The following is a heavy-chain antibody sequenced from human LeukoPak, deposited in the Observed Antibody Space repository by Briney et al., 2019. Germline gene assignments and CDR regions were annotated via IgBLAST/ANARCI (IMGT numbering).Heavy chain of an antibody. CDR1: GFTFNSYS. J-gene: IGHJ4*02. V-gene: IGHV3-48*02. CDR3: VRGRGGTFYFDY. Sequence: GGSLRLSCAASGFTFNSYSMNWVRQAPGKGLEWVSYITSSGSTISYAESVKGRFTISRDNAKNSLYLQMISLRDEDTVVYYCVRGRGGTFYFDYWGQGTLVTVSS. D-gene: IGHD1-26*01. CDR2: ITSSGSTI.